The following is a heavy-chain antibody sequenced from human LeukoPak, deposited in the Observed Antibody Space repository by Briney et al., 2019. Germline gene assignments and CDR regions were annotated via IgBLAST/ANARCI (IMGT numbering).Heavy chain of an antibody. D-gene: IGHD3-22*01. CDR1: GFTFSSYA. J-gene: IGHJ4*02. V-gene: IGHV3-23*01. Sequence: GGSLRLSCAASGFTFSSYAMSWVRQAPGKGLEWVSAISGSGGSTYYADSVKGRFTISRDNSKNTLYLQMNSLRAVDTAVYYCAKGDYYDSSGDQAWGQGTLVTVSS. CDR3: AKGDYYDSSGDQA. CDR2: ISGSGGST.